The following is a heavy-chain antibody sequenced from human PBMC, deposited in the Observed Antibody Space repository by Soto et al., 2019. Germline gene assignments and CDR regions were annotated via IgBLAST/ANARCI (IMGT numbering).Heavy chain of an antibody. Sequence: PSETLSLTCTVSGGSVSSGSYYWSWIRQPPGKGLEWIGYIYYSGSTNYNPSLKSRVTISVDTSKNQFSLKLSSVTAADTAVYYCARCYDLWSGYYPPYYYYYGMDVWGQGTTVTVSS. V-gene: IGHV4-61*01. CDR1: GGSVSSGSYY. D-gene: IGHD3-3*01. CDR2: IYYSGST. J-gene: IGHJ6*02. CDR3: ARCYDLWSGYYPPYYYYYGMDV.